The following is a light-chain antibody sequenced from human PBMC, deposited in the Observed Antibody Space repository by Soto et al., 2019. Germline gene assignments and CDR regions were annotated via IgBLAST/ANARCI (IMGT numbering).Light chain of an antibody. CDR2: STS. V-gene: IGLV1-44*01. Sequence: QSALTQPPSASGTPGQIVAISCSGSSSNIGSNTVTWYQQLPGTAPKLLIYSTSQRSSGVPGRFSGSKSGASASLSISGLQSEDEDDYYCAAWDDRLDVYVSGTGTKVTVL. CDR3: AAWDDRLDVYV. J-gene: IGLJ1*01. CDR1: SSNIGSNT.